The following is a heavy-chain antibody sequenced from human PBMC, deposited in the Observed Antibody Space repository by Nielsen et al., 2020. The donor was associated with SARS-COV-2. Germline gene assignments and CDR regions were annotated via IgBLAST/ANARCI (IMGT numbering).Heavy chain of an antibody. V-gene: IGHV3-23*01. CDR1: GFTFSSYA. D-gene: IGHD6-13*01. J-gene: IGHJ5*02. Sequence: GESLKISCTASGFTFSSYAMSWVRQAPGKGLEWVSAISGSGGSTYYADSVKGRFTISRDNSKNTLYLQMNSLRAEDTAVYYCAKDGQQQLVLDWFDPWGQGTLVTVSS. CDR2: ISGSGGST. CDR3: AKDGQQQLVLDWFDP.